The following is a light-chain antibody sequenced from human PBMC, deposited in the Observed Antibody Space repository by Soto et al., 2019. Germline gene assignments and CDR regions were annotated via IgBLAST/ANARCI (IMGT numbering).Light chain of an antibody. Sequence: EIVLTQSPGTLSLSPGARATLSCRASQSVSSSYLAWYQQKPGQAPRLLIYGASTRATGIPDRFSGSGSGTDFTLTISRLEPEDFAVYYCQQYVSSSWTFGQGTKVEIK. CDR2: GAS. V-gene: IGKV3-20*01. CDR3: QQYVSSSWT. J-gene: IGKJ1*01. CDR1: QSVSSSY.